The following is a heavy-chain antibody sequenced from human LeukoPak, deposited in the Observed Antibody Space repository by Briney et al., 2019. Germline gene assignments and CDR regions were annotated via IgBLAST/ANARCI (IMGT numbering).Heavy chain of an antibody. CDR2: IYYSGST. CDR3: ARYGLVIDAFDI. J-gene: IGHJ3*02. Sequence: SETLSLTCTVSGGSISSYYWSWIRQPPGKGLEWIGYIYYSGSTNYNPSLKSRVTISVDTSKNQFSLKLSSVTAADTAVYYCARYGLVIDAFDIWGQRTMVTASS. V-gene: IGHV4-59*01. CDR1: GGSISSYY. D-gene: IGHD6-6*01.